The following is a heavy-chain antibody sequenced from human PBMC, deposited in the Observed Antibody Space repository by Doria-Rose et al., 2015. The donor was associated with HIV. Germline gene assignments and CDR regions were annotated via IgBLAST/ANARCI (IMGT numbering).Heavy chain of an antibody. CDR2: IYSDDER. CDR1: GVSLSSPGMG. J-gene: IGHJ4*02. D-gene: IGHD6-13*01. Sequence: QVQLVQSGPVLVKPTETLTLTCTVSGVSLSSPGMGVSWIRQPPGKALEWLANIYSDDERSYKTSLQSSLTVTRGTPKSQVVLTMTDMDPVDTATYYCARIKSSRWYHKSYFDFWGQGTLVIVSA. CDR3: ARIKSSRWYHKSYFDF. V-gene: IGHV2-26*01.